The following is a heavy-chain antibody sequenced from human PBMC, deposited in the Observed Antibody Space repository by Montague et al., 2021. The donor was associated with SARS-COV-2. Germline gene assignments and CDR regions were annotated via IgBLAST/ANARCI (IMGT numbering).Heavy chain of an antibody. CDR1: GGSISSYY. D-gene: IGHD6-19*01. CDR2: IYYSWST. J-gene: IGHJ3*02. V-gene: IGHV4-59*01. CDR3: ARGSGWMGNAFDI. Sequence: SETLSLTCTVSGGSISSYYWSWIRQPPGKGLEWIGYIYYSWSTNYNPSLKSRVTISVDTSKNQFSLKLSSVTAADTVVYYCARGSGWMGNAFDIWGQGTMVTVSS.